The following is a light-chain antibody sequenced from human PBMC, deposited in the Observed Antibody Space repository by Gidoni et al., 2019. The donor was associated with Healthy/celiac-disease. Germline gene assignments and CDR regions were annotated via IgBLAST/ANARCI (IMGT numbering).Light chain of an antibody. CDR3: QQSYSTPPGT. J-gene: IGKJ1*01. CDR2: AAS. V-gene: IGKV1-39*01. CDR1: QSISSY. Sequence: DIQMTQSPSSLSASVGDRVTITCRASQSISSYLNWYQQKPGKAPKRLIYAASSLQSGVPSRFSGSGSGTEFTLTISSLQPEDFATYYCQQSYSTPPGTFGKGTKVEIK.